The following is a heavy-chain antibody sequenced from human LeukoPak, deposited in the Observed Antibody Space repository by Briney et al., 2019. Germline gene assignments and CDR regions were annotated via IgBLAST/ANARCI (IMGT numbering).Heavy chain of an antibody. Sequence: SETLSLTCTVSGGSISSYYWSWIRQPPGKGLEWIGYIYYSGSTNYNPSLKSRVTISVDTSKNQFSLKLSSVTAADTAVYYCARHAPPGAYYDFWSGYYGGAFDIWGQGTMVTVSS. D-gene: IGHD3-3*01. CDR2: IYYSGST. CDR3: ARHAPPGAYYDFWSGYYGGAFDI. V-gene: IGHV4-59*08. J-gene: IGHJ3*02. CDR1: GGSISSYY.